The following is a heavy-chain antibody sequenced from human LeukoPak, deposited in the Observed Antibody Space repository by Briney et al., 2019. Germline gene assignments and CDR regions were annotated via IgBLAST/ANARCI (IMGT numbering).Heavy chain of an antibody. J-gene: IGHJ4*02. CDR1: GASIGTSSFY. Sequence: PSETLSLTCSVSGASIGTSSFYWGWIRQPPGKGLQWIGSFYYGASTYYNPSLKSRVTISVDTSKNQFSLNLSSVTVADTAVYYCARVPDSSGSRHFDYWGQGTLVTVSS. D-gene: IGHD6-19*01. CDR3: ARVPDSSGSRHFDY. CDR2: FYYGAST. V-gene: IGHV4-39*01.